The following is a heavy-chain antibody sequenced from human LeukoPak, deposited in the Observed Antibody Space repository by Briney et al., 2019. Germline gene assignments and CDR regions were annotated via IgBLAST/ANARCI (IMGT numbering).Heavy chain of an antibody. CDR1: GYTFTAYY. Sequence: ASVKVSCKASGYTFTAYYMHWVRLAPGQGLEWMVWINPNSGGTNYAQRFQGRVTMTRDTSISTAYMELSSLSPDDPALYYCARDADCFEYFPHWGQGTLVTVSS. CDR3: ARDADCFEYFPH. D-gene: IGHD2-21*02. V-gene: IGHV1-2*02. J-gene: IGHJ1*01. CDR2: INPNSGGT.